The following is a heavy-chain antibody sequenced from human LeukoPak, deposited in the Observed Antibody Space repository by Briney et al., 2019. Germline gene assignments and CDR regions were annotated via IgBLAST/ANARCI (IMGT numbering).Heavy chain of an antibody. CDR3: ARHGGYYYYYGMDV. CDR2: IYYSGST. V-gene: IGHV4-39*01. D-gene: IGHD3-10*01. Sequence: SETLSLTCTVSGGSISSSSYYWGWIRQPPGKGLEWIGSIYYSGSTYYNPSLKSRVAISVDTSKNQFSLKLSSVTAADTAVYYCARHGGYYYYYGMDVWGQGTTVTVSS. J-gene: IGHJ6*02. CDR1: GGSISSSSYY.